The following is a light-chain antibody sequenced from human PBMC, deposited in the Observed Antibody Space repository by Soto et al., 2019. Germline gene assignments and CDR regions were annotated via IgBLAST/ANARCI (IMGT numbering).Light chain of an antibody. J-gene: IGLJ1*01. CDR3: CSFAAGTSPYV. CDR1: SSDVGGFTY. CDR2: EVS. Sequence: QSALTQPASVSGSPGQSITISCTGTSSDVGGFTYVSWYQQYPGKAPKLMIYEVSKRPSGVSNRFSGSKSGSTASLTISGLQAEDEADYCCCSFAAGTSPYVFGTGTKLTVL. V-gene: IGLV2-23*02.